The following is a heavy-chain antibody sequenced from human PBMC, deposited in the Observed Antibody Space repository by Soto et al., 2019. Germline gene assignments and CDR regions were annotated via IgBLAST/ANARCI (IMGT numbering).Heavy chain of an antibody. D-gene: IGHD6-19*01. CDR3: ARLDKFSSGWS. CDR2: ISYDGSIE. V-gene: IGHV3-30-3*01. Sequence: QVQLVESGGGVVQPGRSLRLSCAASGFTFSSYAMHWVRQAPGKGLEWVATISYDGSIEYYADSVKGRFTVSRDHSENTLQLQMESLRPEDTALFYCARLDKFSSGWSWGQGTLVTVSS. J-gene: IGHJ4*02. CDR1: GFTFSSYA.